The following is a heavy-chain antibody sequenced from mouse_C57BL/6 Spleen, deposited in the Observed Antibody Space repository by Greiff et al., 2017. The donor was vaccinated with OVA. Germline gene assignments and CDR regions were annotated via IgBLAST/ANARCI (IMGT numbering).Heavy chain of an antibody. CDR2: INYDGSST. CDR3: AREITTMAMDY. V-gene: IGHV5-16*01. J-gene: IGHJ4*01. CDR1: GFTFSDYY. D-gene: IGHD1-1*01. Sequence: EVKLVESEGGLVQPGSSMKLSCTASGFTFSDYYMAWVRQVPEKGLEWVANINYDGSSTYYLDSLKSRFIISRDNAKNILYLQMSSLKSEDTATYYCAREITTMAMDYWGQGTSVTVSS.